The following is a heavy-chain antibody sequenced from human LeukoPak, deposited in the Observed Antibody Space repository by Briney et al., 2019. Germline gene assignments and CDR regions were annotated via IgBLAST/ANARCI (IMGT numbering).Heavy chain of an antibody. V-gene: IGHV1-3*03. D-gene: IGHD3-3*01. Sequence: ASVKVSCKASGYTFTSYAMHWVRQAPGQRLEWMGWINAGNGNTKYSQEFQGRVTITRDTSASTAYMELSSLRSEDMAVYYCARDGYDFWSGYSPRDYYYYYYMDVWGKGTTVTVSS. J-gene: IGHJ6*03. CDR2: INAGNGNT. CDR3: ARDGYDFWSGYSPRDYYYYYYMDV. CDR1: GYTFTSYA.